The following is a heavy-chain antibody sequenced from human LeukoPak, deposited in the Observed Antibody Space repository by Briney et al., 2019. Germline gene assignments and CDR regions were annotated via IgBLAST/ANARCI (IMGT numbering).Heavy chain of an antibody. CDR1: GYTFTSYG. CDR2: ISAYNGNT. CDR3: ARDRGVLLWFGELFDAFDI. Sequence: ASVKVSCKASGYTFTSYGISWVRQAPGQGLEWMGWISAYNGNTNYAQKLQGRVTMTTDTSTSTAYMELRSLRSDDTAVYYCARDRGVLLWFGELFDAFDIWGQGTMVTVPS. V-gene: IGHV1-18*01. J-gene: IGHJ3*02. D-gene: IGHD3-10*01.